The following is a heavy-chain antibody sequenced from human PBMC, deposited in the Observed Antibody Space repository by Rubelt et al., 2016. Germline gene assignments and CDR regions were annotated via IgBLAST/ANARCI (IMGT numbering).Heavy chain of an antibody. CDR1: GGSFSGYY. Sequence: QVQLQQWGAGLLKPSETLSLTCAVYGGSFSGYYWSWIRQPPGKGLEWIGEINHSGSTNYNPSLKSRVTRSVDTSKNQFSLKLSSVTAADTAVYYCARGWRWLQVGGAFDIWGQGTMVTVSS. V-gene: IGHV4-34*01. J-gene: IGHJ3*02. CDR2: INHSGST. D-gene: IGHD5-24*01. CDR3: ARGWRWLQVGGAFDI.